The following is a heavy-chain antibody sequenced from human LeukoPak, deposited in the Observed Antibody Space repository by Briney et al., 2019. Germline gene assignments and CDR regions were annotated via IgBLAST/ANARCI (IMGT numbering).Heavy chain of an antibody. CDR2: VHPNSGST. CDR1: GYPFTTWE. D-gene: IGHD1-14*01. Sequence: GASVKVSCKTSGYPFTTWEINWVRQAAGQGLEWMGWVHPNSGSTAYAQKFQGRVTMTRDTSISTAYMELSGLRFDDTAVYFCARGPRNDPWGQGTLVTVSS. CDR3: ARGPRNDP. J-gene: IGHJ5*02. V-gene: IGHV1-8*01.